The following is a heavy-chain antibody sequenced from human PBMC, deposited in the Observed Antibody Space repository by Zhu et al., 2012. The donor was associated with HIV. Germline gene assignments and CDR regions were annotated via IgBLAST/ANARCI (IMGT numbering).Heavy chain of an antibody. CDR1: GGSARSYY. CDR2: IYYSGSA. V-gene: IGHV4-59*02. CDR3: ARIADPLLGEYWYFDL. J-gene: IGHJ2*01. D-gene: IGHD2/OR15-2a*01. Sequence: QVQLQESGPGLVKPSETLSLTCNVSGGSARSYYWSWIRQPPGKGLEWIGYIYYSGSAYYNPSLKSRVTVSVDMSKNEVSLRLNSVTAADTAVYYCARIADPLLGEYWYFDLWGLALWSLSPQ.